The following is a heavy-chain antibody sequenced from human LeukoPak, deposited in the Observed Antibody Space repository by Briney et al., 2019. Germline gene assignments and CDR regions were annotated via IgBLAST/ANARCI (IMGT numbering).Heavy chain of an antibody. CDR3: ARLARDSWSPISPLYYYYYMDV. Sequence: ASVKVSCKASGYTFTSYSMNWVRQAPGQGPEWMGIINPSDAGTNYAQKFQGRVTMTRDMSTSTVYMELSRLRSEDTAVYYCARLARDSWSPISPLYYYYYMDVWGKGTTVTVSS. J-gene: IGHJ6*03. CDR1: GYTFTSYS. D-gene: IGHD3-22*01. CDR2: INPSDAGT. V-gene: IGHV1-46*01.